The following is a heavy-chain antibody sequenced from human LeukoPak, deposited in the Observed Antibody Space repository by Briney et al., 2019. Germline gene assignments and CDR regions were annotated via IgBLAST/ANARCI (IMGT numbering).Heavy chain of an antibody. CDR3: ARVRSRYDSSGYYFLGWSDP. CDR1: GGSFSGYY. D-gene: IGHD3-22*01. CDR2: INHNGST. J-gene: IGHJ5*02. Sequence: SETLSLTCAVYGGSFSGYYWSWVRQPPGEGLEWIGEINHNGSTNYKPSLKSRVTISIDTSKNQFSLKLSSVTAADTAVYYCARVRSRYDSSGYYFLGWSDPWGQGTLVTVSS. V-gene: IGHV4-34*01.